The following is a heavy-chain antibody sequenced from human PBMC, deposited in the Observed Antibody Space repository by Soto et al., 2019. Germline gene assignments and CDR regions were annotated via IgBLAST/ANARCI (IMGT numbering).Heavy chain of an antibody. D-gene: IGHD2-21*02. J-gene: IGHJ4*02. Sequence: QITLKESGPPLVKPTQTLTLTCTFSGFSLSTSGVGVGWIRQPPGEALEWLALIYWDDDNRYSPSLKSRLTITKDTSKIQVVLTMTNMDPVDTATYYCAHHFAVVTAVTYFDCWGQGTLVTVSS. CDR3: AHHFAVVTAVTYFDC. V-gene: IGHV2-5*02. CDR2: IYWDDDN. CDR1: GFSLSTSGVG.